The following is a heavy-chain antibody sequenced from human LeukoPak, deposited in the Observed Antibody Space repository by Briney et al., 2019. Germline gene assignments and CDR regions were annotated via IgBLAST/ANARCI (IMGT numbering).Heavy chain of an antibody. D-gene: IGHD4-11*01. CDR3: AITVTTGRFDP. V-gene: IGHV3-21*01. Sequence: RGSLRLSCAASGFTFSSYSMNWVRQAPGKGLEWVSSISSSSSYIYYADSVKGRFTISRDNAKNSLYLQMNSLRAEDTAVYYCAITVTTGRFDPWGQGTLVTVSS. J-gene: IGHJ5*02. CDR1: GFTFSSYS. CDR2: ISSSSSYI.